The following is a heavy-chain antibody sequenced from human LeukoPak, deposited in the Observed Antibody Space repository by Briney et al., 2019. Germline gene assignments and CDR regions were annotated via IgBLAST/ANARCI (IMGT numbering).Heavy chain of an antibody. CDR3: AKDVDTAMVAIFDY. J-gene: IGHJ4*02. V-gene: IGHV3-23*01. Sequence: PGGSLRLSCAASGFTVSSNYMSWVRQAPGKGLEWVSAISGSGGSTYYADSVKGRFTISRDNSKNTLYLQMNSLRAEDTAVYYCAKDVDTAMVAIFDYWGQGTLVTVSS. D-gene: IGHD5-18*01. CDR2: ISGSGGST. CDR1: GFTVSSNY.